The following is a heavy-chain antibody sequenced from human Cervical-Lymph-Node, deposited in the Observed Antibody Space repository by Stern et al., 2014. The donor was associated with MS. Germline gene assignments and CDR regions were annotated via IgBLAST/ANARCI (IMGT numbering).Heavy chain of an antibody. CDR3: ARCYDFWSGYRNYYYGMDV. V-gene: IGHV5-51*01. Sequence: VQLQQSSAEVKKAGESLKISCKVSGYIFTNYWIGWVRQMPGKGLEWMGIIYPGDSETQYSPSFHGQVTISADKSLHTAYLQWSSLKASDTAIYYCARCYDFWSGYRNYYYGMDVWGQGTTVIVSS. D-gene: IGHD3/OR15-3a*01. CDR2: IYPGDSET. J-gene: IGHJ6*02. CDR1: GYIFTNYW.